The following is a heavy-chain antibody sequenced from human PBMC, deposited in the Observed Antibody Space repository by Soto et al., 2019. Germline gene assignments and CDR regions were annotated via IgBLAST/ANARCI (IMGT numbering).Heavy chain of an antibody. D-gene: IGHD6-19*01. Sequence: GGSLRLSCPASGFPFSSYWMHWVCQVTGKGLVWVSRIHFDGSTTHYADSVKGRFTISRDNAKNTLSLQMNSLRAEDTAVYYCARDAYISGYFQFDYWGQGTLVTVSS. CDR1: GFPFSSYW. V-gene: IGHV3-74*01. J-gene: IGHJ4*02. CDR2: IHFDGSTT. CDR3: ARDAYISGYFQFDY.